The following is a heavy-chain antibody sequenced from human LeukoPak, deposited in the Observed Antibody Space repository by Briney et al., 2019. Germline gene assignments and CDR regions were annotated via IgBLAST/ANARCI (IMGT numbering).Heavy chain of an antibody. D-gene: IGHD3-22*01. CDR1: GFTFSSYA. CDR2: LSGTGSPT. CDR3: ARGGYRAYYYDSSGPWGY. V-gene: IGHV3-23*01. J-gene: IGHJ4*02. Sequence: GGSLRLSCAASGFTFSSYAMSWVRQAPGKGLEWVSALSGTGSPTYYADSVKGRFTISRDNSKNTLYLLMNSLRAEDTAVYYCARGGYRAYYYDSSGPWGYWGQGTLVTVSS.